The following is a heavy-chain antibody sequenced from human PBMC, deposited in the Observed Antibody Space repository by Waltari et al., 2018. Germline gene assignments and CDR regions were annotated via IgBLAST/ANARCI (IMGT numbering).Heavy chain of an antibody. D-gene: IGHD6-19*01. CDR2: VSSTGGA. CDR1: GDSISSADYY. CDR3: AREDLAVRKTGGFDY. J-gene: IGHJ4*02. Sequence: QVLLQESGPGLVQASQTLSLTCTVSGDSISSADYYWSWIRRPAGKEMQWIGRVSSTGGANYDPSLKRRATISVDSSKNEFSLSLTSVTAADTATYYCAREDLAVRKTGGFDYRGQGVMVSVSS. V-gene: IGHV4-61*02.